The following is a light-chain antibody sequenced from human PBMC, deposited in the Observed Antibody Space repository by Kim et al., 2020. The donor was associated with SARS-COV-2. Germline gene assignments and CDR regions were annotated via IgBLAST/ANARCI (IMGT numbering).Light chain of an antibody. V-gene: IGKV3-11*01. J-gene: IGKJ4*01. CDR1: QSVSSY. Sequence: EIVLTQSPATLSLSPGERATLSCRASQSVSSYLVWYQQKPGQAPRLLIHDASNRASGIPARFSGSGSGTDFTLTISSLEPEDFAVYYCQQRTNWPLTFGGGTKVVIK. CDR3: QQRTNWPLT. CDR2: DAS.